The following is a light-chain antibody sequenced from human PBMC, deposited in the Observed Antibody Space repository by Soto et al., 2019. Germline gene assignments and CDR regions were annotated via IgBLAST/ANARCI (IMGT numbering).Light chain of an antibody. CDR2: GAS. J-gene: IGKJ1*01. V-gene: IGKV1-5*01. CDR3: QQYNRNTWS. Sequence: DIQMTQSPSTLSASVGGRVTITCRASQSVGTWVAWYQQKPGKAPKLLIYGASNLESGVPSRFSGSGSGTEFTLTITTLQPDDFATYFCQQYNRNTWSFGTGTKVDIK. CDR1: QSVGTW.